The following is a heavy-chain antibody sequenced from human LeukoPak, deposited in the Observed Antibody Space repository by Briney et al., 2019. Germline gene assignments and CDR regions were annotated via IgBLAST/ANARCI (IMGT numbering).Heavy chain of an antibody. D-gene: IGHD3-16*02. CDR3: AADDWGSYRLSP. CDR2: IVVGSGNT. J-gene: IGHJ5*02. V-gene: IGHV1-58*02. Sequence: SVKVSCKASGFTFTSSAMQWVRQARGQRLEWIGWIVVGSGNTNYAQKFQERVTITRDMSTGTAYMELSSLRSEDTAVYYCAADDWGSYRLSPWGQGTLVTVSS. CDR1: GFTFTSSA.